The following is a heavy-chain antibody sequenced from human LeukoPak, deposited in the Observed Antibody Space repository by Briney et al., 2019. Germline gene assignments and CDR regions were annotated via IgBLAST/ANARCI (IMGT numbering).Heavy chain of an antibody. CDR2: ISTMSTFI. V-gene: IGHV3-21*01. D-gene: IGHD2/OR15-2a*01. J-gene: IGHJ5*02. Sequence: PGGSLRLSCAASGLSLSSYDMNGVRQAPGKGREWVSSISTMSTFIYYTYAVKGRFTISRDNANNSLYLQMNSLSAEDTAVYYCARADCSSSTCYLRSSWFDPWGQGTLVTVSS. CDR3: ARADCSSSTCYLRSSWFDP. CDR1: GLSLSSYD.